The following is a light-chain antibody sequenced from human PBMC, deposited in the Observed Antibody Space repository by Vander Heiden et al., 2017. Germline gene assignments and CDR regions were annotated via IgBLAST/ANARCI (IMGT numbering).Light chain of an antibody. V-gene: IGLV2-14*03. J-gene: IGLJ1*01. CDR2: DFT. CDR3: SSYTTSGTRV. CDR1: SSDVGGYDS. Sequence: QSALTQPDRVSGPLGQSITISCAGTSSDVGGYDSVSWYQPHPGKAPKLMIYDFTYRPSGVSIRFSGSKSGNTASLTISGLQAEDESDYYCSSYTTSGTRVFGTGTNVTVL.